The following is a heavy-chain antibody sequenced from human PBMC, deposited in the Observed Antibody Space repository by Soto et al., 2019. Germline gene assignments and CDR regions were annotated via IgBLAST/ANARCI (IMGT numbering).Heavy chain of an antibody. CDR1: GGSISSYY. D-gene: IGHD3-10*01. Sequence: QVQLRESGPGLVKPSEALSLTCTVSGGSISSYYWSWIRQPPGKGLEWIGFIYHSGSTSYSPSLKSRVTISVDTSKNQFSLKLTSLTAADTAVYYCARRRSGPTFFDFWGQGTLLTVSS. CDR3: ARRRSGPTFFDF. CDR2: IYHSGST. V-gene: IGHV4-59*08. J-gene: IGHJ4*02.